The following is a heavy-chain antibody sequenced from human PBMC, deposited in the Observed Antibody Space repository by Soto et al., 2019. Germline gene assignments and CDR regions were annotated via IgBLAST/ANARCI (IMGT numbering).Heavy chain of an antibody. J-gene: IGHJ3*02. V-gene: IGHV3-15*01. CDR2: IKSKTDVGTT. Sequence: EVQLVESGGGLVKPGGSLRLSCAASGFTFSNAWMSWVLQAPGKGLEWVGRIKSKTDVGTTDYAAPVKGRFTISRDDSKNTLYLQMNSLKTEDTAVYYCTTRPPLRPAFDIWGKGTMVTVSS. D-gene: IGHD3-10*01. CDR1: GFTFSNAW. CDR3: TTRPPLRPAFDI.